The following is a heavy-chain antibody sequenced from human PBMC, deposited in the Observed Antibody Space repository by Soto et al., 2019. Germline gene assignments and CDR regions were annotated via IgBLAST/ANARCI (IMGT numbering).Heavy chain of an antibody. J-gene: IGHJ5*02. CDR3: ARGQRTHPSTWFDP. CDR1: GYTFTGYY. V-gene: IGHV1-2*04. Sequence: ASVKVSCKASGYTFTGYYMHWVRQAPGQGLEWMGWINPNSGGTNYAQKFQGWVTMTRDTSISTAYMELSRLRSDDTAVYYCARGQRTHPSTWFDPWGQGTLVTVSS. CDR2: INPNSGGT. D-gene: IGHD2-2*01.